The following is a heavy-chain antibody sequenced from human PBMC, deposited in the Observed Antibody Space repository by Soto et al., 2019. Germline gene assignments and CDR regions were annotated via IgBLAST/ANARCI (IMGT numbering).Heavy chain of an antibody. Sequence: PXGTLSLTCAVSGYSISSGYYWCCIRQPPGKGLEWIGSIYHSGSTYYNPSLKSRVTISVDTSKNQFSLKLSSVTAADTAVYYCARSADYYDSSGYYYARYYFDYWGQGTLVTVSS. CDR1: GYSISSGYY. J-gene: IGHJ4*02. V-gene: IGHV4-38-2*01. D-gene: IGHD3-22*01. CDR2: IYHSGST. CDR3: ARSADYYDSSGYYYARYYFDY.